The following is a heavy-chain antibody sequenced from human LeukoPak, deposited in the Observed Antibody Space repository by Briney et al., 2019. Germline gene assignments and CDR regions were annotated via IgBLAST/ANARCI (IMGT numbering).Heavy chain of an antibody. Sequence: GGSLRLSCAASGFTFSSYEMNWVRQAPGKGLEWVTVIWYDGSNKYYADSVKGRFTISRDNSKNTFYLQMNSLRAEDTAVYYCARDYNYYFDYWGQGTLVTVSS. V-gene: IGHV3-33*08. J-gene: IGHJ4*02. CDR3: ARDYNYYFDY. D-gene: IGHD1-1*01. CDR1: GFTFSSYE. CDR2: IWYDGSNK.